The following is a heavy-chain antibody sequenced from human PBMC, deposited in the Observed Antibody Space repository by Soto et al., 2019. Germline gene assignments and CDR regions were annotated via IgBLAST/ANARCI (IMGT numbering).Heavy chain of an antibody. J-gene: IGHJ4*02. CDR1: GGTFSSYT. V-gene: IGHV1-69*02. Sequence: QVQLVQSGAEVKKPGSSVKVSCKASGGTFSSYTISWVRQAPGQGLEWMGRIIPILGIANYAQKFQGRVTITADKTTSTAYMELSSLRSEDTAVYYCGGGREYQPAQYWGQGTLVTVSS. D-gene: IGHD2-2*01. CDR3: GGGREYQPAQY. CDR2: IIPILGIA.